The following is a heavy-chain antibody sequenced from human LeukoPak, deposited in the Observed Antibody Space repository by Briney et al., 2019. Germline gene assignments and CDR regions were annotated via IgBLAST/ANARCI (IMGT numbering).Heavy chain of an antibody. CDR2: IGTAGDT. Sequence: GGSLRLSCAASGFTFSSYDMHWVRQATGKGLEWVSAIGTAGDTYYPGSVRGRFTISRENAKNSLYLQMNSLRAGDTAVYYCARDPAWGAIDYWGQGTLVTVSS. D-gene: IGHD7-27*01. CDR1: GFTFSSYD. V-gene: IGHV3-13*01. CDR3: ARDPAWGAIDY. J-gene: IGHJ4*02.